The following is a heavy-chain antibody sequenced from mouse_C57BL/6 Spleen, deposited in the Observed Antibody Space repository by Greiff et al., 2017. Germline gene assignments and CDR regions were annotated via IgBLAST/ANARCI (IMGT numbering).Heavy chain of an antibody. V-gene: IGHV5-6*01. J-gene: IGHJ2*01. CDR3: ARQWYYDYDGGLFGY. CDR2: ISSGGSYT. CDR1: GFTFSSYG. D-gene: IGHD2-4*01. Sequence: EVMLVESGGDLVKPGGSLKLSCAASGFTFSSYGMSWVRQTPDKRLEWVATISSGGSYTYYPDSVKGRFTISRDNAKNTLYLQMSSLKSEDTAMYYCARQWYYDYDGGLFGYWGQGTTLTVSS.